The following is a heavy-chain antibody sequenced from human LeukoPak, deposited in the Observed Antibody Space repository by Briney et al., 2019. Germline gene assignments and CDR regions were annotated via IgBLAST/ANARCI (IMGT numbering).Heavy chain of an antibody. CDR1: GFIFSNYW. CDR2: IRGDGYEK. D-gene: IGHD2-21*02. Sequence: PGGSLRLSCAASGFIFSNYWMTWVRQAPGKGLEWVANIRGDGYEKHFADSVKGRFTISRDNAKNSVDLQMNNLRAEDTAVFYCVRNGDYYRLDYWGQGTPVTVSS. V-gene: IGHV3-7*01. J-gene: IGHJ4*02. CDR3: VRNGDYYRLDY.